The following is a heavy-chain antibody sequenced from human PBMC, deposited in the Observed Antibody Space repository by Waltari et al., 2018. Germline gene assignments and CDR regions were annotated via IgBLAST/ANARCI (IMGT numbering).Heavy chain of an antibody. V-gene: IGHV3-7*01. J-gene: IGHJ4*02. D-gene: IGHD5-12*01. CDR3: ARDLGDGYNYLFDY. Sequence: VQLVESGGGLVQPGGSLRLSCAASGFTFSSYWMSWVRQAPGKGLEWVANIKQDGSEKYYVDSVKGRFTISRDNAKNSLYLQMNSLRAEDTAVYYCARDLGDGYNYLFDYWGQGTLVTVSS. CDR2: IKQDGSEK. CDR1: GFTFSSYW.